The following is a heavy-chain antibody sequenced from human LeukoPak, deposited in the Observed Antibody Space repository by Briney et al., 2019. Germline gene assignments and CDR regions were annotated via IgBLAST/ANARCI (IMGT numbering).Heavy chain of an antibody. Sequence: GGSLRLSCAPSGFTYSSYAMSWLRQAPGKGLEWVSAISGSGGSTYYADSVKGRFTISRDNSKNTLYLQMNSLRAEDTAVYYCAKDSGYYDSSGYSHAFDIWGQGTMVTVSS. CDR3: AKDSGYYDSSGYSHAFDI. CDR2: ISGSGGST. V-gene: IGHV3-23*01. D-gene: IGHD3-22*01. J-gene: IGHJ3*02. CDR1: GFTYSSYA.